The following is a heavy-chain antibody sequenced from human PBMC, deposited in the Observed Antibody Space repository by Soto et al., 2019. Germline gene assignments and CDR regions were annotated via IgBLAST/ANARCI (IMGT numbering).Heavy chain of an antibody. CDR2: IYHSGAT. V-gene: IGHV4-4*02. J-gene: IGHJ4*02. CDR1: GASISSTNW. CDR3: ARHIAVPTTRGFDY. D-gene: IGHD2-15*01. Sequence: QVQLQESGPGLGKPSGTLSLTCAVSGASISSTNWWSWVRQAPGEGPEWIGEIYHSGATNYNPSLKSRVIISMDTSKNQLSLRLDSVTAADTAVYFCARHIAVPTTRGFDYWGQGTLVTVSS.